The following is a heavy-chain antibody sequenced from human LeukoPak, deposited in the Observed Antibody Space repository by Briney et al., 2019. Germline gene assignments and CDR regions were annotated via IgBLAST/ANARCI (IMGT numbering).Heavy chain of an antibody. Sequence: GRSLRLSCAASGFTFDDYAMHWVRQAPGKGLEWVSGISWNSGSIGYADSVKGRFTISRDNAKNSLYLQMNSLRAEDMALYYCAKGGFLEWLLPDDAFDIWGQGTMVTVSS. CDR2: ISWNSGSI. J-gene: IGHJ3*02. CDR3: AKGGFLEWLLPDDAFDI. D-gene: IGHD3-3*01. V-gene: IGHV3-9*03. CDR1: GFTFDDYA.